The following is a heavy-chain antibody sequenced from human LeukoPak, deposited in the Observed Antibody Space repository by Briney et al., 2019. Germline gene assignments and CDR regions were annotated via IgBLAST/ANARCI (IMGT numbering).Heavy chain of an antibody. J-gene: IGHJ4*02. D-gene: IGHD2-15*01. CDR3: ARDPRYCSGGSCYLAY. CDR1: GYTFTSYG. CDR2: ISAYNGNT. Sequence: ASVKVSCKASGYTFTSYGISWVRQAPGQGLEWMGWISAYNGNTNYGQKLQGRVTMTTDTSTSTAYMELRSLRSDDTAVYYCARDPRYCSGGSCYLAYWGQGTLVTVSS. V-gene: IGHV1-18*01.